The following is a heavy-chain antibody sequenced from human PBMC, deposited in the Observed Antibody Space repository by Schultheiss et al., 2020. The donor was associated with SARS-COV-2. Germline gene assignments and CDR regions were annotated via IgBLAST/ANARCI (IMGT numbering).Heavy chain of an antibody. D-gene: IGHD2-2*01. CDR3: ARGVVPATSPFDC. J-gene: IGHJ4*02. V-gene: IGHV1-8*01. CDR1: GYTFTSYD. CDR2: MDPNSGST. Sequence: GESLKISCKASGYTFTSYDINWVRQATGQGLEWMGWMDPNSGSTGYAQKFQGRVTMTRDTSISTAYMELSRLRSDDTAVYYCARGVVPATSPFDCWGQGTLVTVSS.